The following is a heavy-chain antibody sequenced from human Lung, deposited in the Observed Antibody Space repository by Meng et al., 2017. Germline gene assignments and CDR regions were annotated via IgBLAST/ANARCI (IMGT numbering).Heavy chain of an antibody. CDR1: GGSFSDYY. J-gene: IGHJ4*02. CDR2: INHSGST. CDR3: ARGPTTMAHDFDY. D-gene: IGHD4-11*01. V-gene: IGHV4-34*01. Sequence: QRHRQQGGAGLLKPSETLSLTCVVSGGSFSDYYWSWIRQPPGKGLEWIGEINHSGSTNYNPSLESRATISVDTSQNNLSLKLSSVTAADSAVYYCARGPTTMAHDFDYWGQGTLVTRLL.